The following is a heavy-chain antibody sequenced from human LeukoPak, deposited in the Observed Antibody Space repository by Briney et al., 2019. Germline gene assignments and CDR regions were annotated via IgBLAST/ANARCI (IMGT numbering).Heavy chain of an antibody. Sequence: GGSLRLSCAASGFTVSSNYMSWVRQAPGKGLEWVSVIYSGGSTYYADSVKGRFTISRDNAKNTLYLQMNSLRVEDTAMYYCAKDGSSGWIDYWGQGTLVTVS. CDR1: GFTVSSNY. CDR3: AKDGSSGWIDY. CDR2: IYSGGST. J-gene: IGHJ4*02. V-gene: IGHV3-53*05. D-gene: IGHD6-19*01.